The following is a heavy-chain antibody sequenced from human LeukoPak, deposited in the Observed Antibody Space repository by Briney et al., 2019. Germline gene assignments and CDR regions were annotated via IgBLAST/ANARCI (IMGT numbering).Heavy chain of an antibody. D-gene: IGHD3-22*01. CDR2: ISYDGSNK. CDR3: ARAGITMIVVVITLDY. CDR1: GFTFSSYA. J-gene: IGHJ4*02. V-gene: IGHV3-30-3*01. Sequence: GRSLRLSCAASGFTFSSYAMYWVRQAPGKGLEWVAVISYDGSNKYYADSVKGRFTISRDNSKNTLYLQMNSLRAEDTAVYYCARAGITMIVVVITLDYWGQGTLVTVSS.